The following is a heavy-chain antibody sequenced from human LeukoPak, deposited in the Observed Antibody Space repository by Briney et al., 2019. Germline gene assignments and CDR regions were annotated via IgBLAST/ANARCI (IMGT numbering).Heavy chain of an antibody. CDR3: ARDRGDYARPFDY. CDR2: IYYSGST. D-gene: IGHD4-17*01. CDR1: GGSFSGYY. V-gene: IGHV4-34*01. J-gene: IGHJ4*02. Sequence: SETLSLTCAVYGGSFSGYYWSWIRQPPGKGLEWIGSIYYSGSTYYNPSLKSRVTISVDTSKNQFSLKLSSVTAADTAVYYCARDRGDYARPFDYWGQGTLVTVSS.